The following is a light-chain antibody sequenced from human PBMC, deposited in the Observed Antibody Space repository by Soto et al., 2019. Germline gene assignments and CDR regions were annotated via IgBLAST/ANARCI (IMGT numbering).Light chain of an antibody. CDR2: GAS. Sequence: EIVLTQSPGTLSLSPGERATLSCRASQSVSSRYLAWYQQKPGQAPRLLIYGASSRATGIPDRFSGSGSGTDFTLTLSRLEPEDFAVYYCQQYGSSLLFTFGPGTKVDIK. CDR1: QSVSSRY. CDR3: QQYGSSLLFT. V-gene: IGKV3-20*01. J-gene: IGKJ3*01.